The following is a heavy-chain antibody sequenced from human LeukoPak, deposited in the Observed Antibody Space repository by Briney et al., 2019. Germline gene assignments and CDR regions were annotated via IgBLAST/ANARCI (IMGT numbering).Heavy chain of an antibody. CDR2: ISSSSASI. D-gene: IGHD3-3*01. Sequence: GGSLRLSCAASGITLSDYYMSWIRQAPGKGLEWISYISSSSASIWYADSVQGRFTVSRDNAKNSLFLQMDSLGVEDTAVYYCATSPGAYYDFWSGYYETYWGQGTLVAVSS. CDR3: ATSPGAYYDFWSGYYETY. J-gene: IGHJ4*02. V-gene: IGHV3-11*04. CDR1: GITLSDYY.